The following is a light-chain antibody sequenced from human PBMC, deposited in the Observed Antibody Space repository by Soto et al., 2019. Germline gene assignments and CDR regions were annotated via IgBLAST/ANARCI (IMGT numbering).Light chain of an antibody. CDR3: CSYGGSPLVV. J-gene: IGLJ2*01. Sequence: QSVLTQPRSVSGSPGQSVTISCTGTSSDVGGYNYVSWYQQHPGKAPKLMIYDVSKRPSGVPDRFSGSKSGNTASLTISGLQAEDEADYYCCSYGGSPLVVFGGGTKLTVL. CDR1: SSDVGGYNY. CDR2: DVS. V-gene: IGLV2-11*01.